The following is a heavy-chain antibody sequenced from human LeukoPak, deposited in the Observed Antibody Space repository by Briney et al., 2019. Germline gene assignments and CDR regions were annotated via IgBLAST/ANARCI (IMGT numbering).Heavy chain of an antibody. CDR3: ARGQSAGKTKPVGY. CDR2: IWYDGSNK. Sequence: QTGGSLRLSCAASGFTFSSYGMHWVRQAPGKGLEWVAVIWYDGSNKYYADSVKGRFTISRDKSKNTLYLQINSLRAEDTAVYYCARGQSAGKTKPVGYWGQGTLVTVSS. D-gene: IGHD6-13*01. CDR1: GFTFSSYG. J-gene: IGHJ4*02. V-gene: IGHV3-33*01.